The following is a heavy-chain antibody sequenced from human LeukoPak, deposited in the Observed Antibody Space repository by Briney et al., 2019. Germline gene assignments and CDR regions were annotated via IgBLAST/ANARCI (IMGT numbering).Heavy chain of an antibody. V-gene: IGHV3-30-3*01. Sequence: GSLRLSCAASGFTVSSNYMSWVRQAPGKGLEWVAVISYDGSNKYYADSVKGRFTISRDNSKNTLYLQMNSLRAEDTAVYYCARVPFWGQGTMVTVSS. CDR1: GFTVSSNY. CDR2: ISYDGSNK. CDR3: ARVPF. J-gene: IGHJ3*01.